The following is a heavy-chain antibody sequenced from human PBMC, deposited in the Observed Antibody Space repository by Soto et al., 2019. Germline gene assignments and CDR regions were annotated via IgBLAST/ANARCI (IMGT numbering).Heavy chain of an antibody. CDR3: ARRAWGYYDSSGYYCRSWFDP. Sequence: SETLSLTCTVSGGSISSGGYYWSWIRQHPGKGLEWIGFIYYSGSTNYNPSLKSRVIISVDTSKNQFSLKLSSVTAADTAVYYCARRAWGYYDSSGYYCRSWFDPWGQGTLVTVSS. J-gene: IGHJ5*02. D-gene: IGHD3-22*01. V-gene: IGHV4-31*03. CDR1: GGSISSGGYY. CDR2: IYYSGST.